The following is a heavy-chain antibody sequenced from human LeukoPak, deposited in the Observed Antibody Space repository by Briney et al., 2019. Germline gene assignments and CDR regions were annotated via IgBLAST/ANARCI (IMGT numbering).Heavy chain of an antibody. J-gene: IGHJ4*02. V-gene: IGHV4-4*07. Sequence: SETLSLTCTVSGGSISSYYWSWIRQPAGKGLEWIGRIYTSVSTNYNPSLKRRVTISVDKSKNQFSLKLSSVTAADTAVYYCARDSHGRLGYFDYWGQGTLVTVSS. CDR3: ARDSHGRLGYFDY. D-gene: IGHD1-26*01. CDR1: GGSISSYY. CDR2: IYTSVST.